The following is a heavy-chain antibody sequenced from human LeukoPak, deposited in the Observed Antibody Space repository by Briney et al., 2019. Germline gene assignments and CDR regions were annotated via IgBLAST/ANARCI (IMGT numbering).Heavy chain of an antibody. J-gene: IGHJ6*02. Sequence: SETLSLTCAVYGGSFSGYYWSWIRQPPGKGLEWIGEINHSGSTNYNPSLKSRVTISVDTSKNQFSLKLSSVTAADTAVYYCARQTYYDILTGYYYYYGMDVLGQGTTVTVSS. CDR2: INHSGST. CDR3: ARQTYYDILTGYYYYYGMDV. CDR1: GGSFSGYY. D-gene: IGHD3-9*01. V-gene: IGHV4-34*01.